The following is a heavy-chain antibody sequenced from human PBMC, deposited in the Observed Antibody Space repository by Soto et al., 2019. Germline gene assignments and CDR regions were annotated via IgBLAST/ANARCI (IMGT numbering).Heavy chain of an antibody. V-gene: IGHV3-33*01. Sequence: QVQLVESGGGVVQPGRSLRLSCAASGFTFSSYGMHWVRQAPSKGLEWVAVIWYDRSNKYYAHSVKGRFTISRDNSKNTLYLQMNSLRVADTAVYYCARGISWRFDPWGQGTLVTVSS. CDR1: GFTFSSYG. CDR3: ARGISWRFDP. D-gene: IGHD6-13*01. J-gene: IGHJ5*02. CDR2: IWYDRSNK.